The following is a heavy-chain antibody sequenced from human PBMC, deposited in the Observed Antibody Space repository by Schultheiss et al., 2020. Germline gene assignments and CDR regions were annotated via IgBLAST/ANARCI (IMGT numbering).Heavy chain of an antibody. CDR2: ISSSGSTI. J-gene: IGHJ6*02. CDR1: GFTFSSYE. D-gene: IGHD4-11*01. Sequence: GGSLRLSCAASGFTFSSYEMNWVRQAPGKGLEWVSYISSSGSTIYYADSVKGRFTISRDNAKNSLYLQMNSLIAEDTAVYYCARDGFHSNYVYYYYYYGMDVWGEGTTV. CDR3: ARDGFHSNYVYYYYYYGMDV. V-gene: IGHV3-48*03.